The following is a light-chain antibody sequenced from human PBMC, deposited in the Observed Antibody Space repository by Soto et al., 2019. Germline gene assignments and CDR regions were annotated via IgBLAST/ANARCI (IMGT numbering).Light chain of an antibody. J-gene: IGKJ5*01. CDR2: GAS. V-gene: IGKV3-20*01. CDR1: QSVSSSY. Sequence: EIVLTQSPGTLSLSPGERATLSCRASQSVSSSYLAWYQQKPGQAPRLLINGASSRATGIPDRFSGSGSGTDFTLTISRLEPEDFAVYYCQQYGTSPPRTFGQWTRLEIK. CDR3: QQYGTSPPRT.